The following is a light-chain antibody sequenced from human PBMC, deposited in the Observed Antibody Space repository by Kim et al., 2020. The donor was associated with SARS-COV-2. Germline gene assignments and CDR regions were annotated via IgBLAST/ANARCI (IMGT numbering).Light chain of an antibody. CDR3: QQYYNWPNT. CDR1: QSVSTK. J-gene: IGKJ2*01. CDR2: GAS. Sequence: EIVMTQSPATLSVSPGERATLSCRASQSVSTKLAWYQQKPGQAPRLLIHGASTRTTGIPGRFSGSGSGTEFTLTISSLQSEDFAVYHCQQYYNWPNTFGQGTKLEI. V-gene: IGKV3-15*01.